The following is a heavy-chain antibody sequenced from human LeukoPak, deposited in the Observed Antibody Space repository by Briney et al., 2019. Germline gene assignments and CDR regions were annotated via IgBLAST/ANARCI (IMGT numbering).Heavy chain of an antibody. D-gene: IGHD6-13*01. CDR2: ISSSGRTI. Sequence: GGSLRLSCAASGFTFSDYYMSWIRQAPGKGREWVSYISSSGRTIYYAVSVKGRFTISRDNAKNSLYLQMNSLRAEDTAVYYCARDSQRAYSSSWDYYGMDVWGQGTTVTVSS. CDR1: GFTFSDYY. V-gene: IGHV3-11*01. CDR3: ARDSQRAYSSSWDYYGMDV. J-gene: IGHJ6*02.